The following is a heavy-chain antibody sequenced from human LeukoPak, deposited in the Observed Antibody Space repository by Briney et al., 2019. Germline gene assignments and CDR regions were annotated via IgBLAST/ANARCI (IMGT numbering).Heavy chain of an antibody. Sequence: GGSLRLSCAASGFSFSGYWMHLVRQAPGKGLVWVSRINADGTIATYADSVEGRFTISRDNAKNTLYLQMNSLRAEDTAVYYCARELVSYGDYGYWGQGTLVTVSS. V-gene: IGHV3-74*01. CDR1: GFSFSGYW. CDR3: ARELVSYGDYGY. CDR2: INADGTIA. D-gene: IGHD4-17*01. J-gene: IGHJ4*02.